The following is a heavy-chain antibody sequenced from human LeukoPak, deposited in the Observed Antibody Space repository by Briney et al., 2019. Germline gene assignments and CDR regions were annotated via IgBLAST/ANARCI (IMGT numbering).Heavy chain of an antibody. CDR3: ASGGCSGGSCYFLDY. V-gene: IGHV1-69*13. CDR1: GYTFTSYG. J-gene: IGHJ4*02. Sequence: SVKVSCTASGYTFTSYGISWVRQAPGQGLEWMGWIIPIFGTANYAQKFQGRVTITADESTSTAYMELSSLRSEDTAVYYCASGGCSGGSCYFLDYWGQGTLVTVSS. D-gene: IGHD2-15*01. CDR2: IIPIFGTA.